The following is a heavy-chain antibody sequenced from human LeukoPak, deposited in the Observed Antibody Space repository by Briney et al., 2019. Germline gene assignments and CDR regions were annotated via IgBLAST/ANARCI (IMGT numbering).Heavy chain of an antibody. V-gene: IGHV4-34*01. CDR1: GGSFSGYY. CDR3: ARVACRWFGGGSCRYGKYNWFDP. D-gene: IGHD2-15*01. CDR2: INHSGST. J-gene: IGHJ5*02. Sequence: SETLSLTCAVYGGSFSGYYWSWIRQPPGKGLEWIGEINHSGSTNYNPSLKSRVTISVDTSKNQFSLKLSSVTAADTAVYYCARVACRWFGGGSCRYGKYNWFDPWGQGTLVTVSS.